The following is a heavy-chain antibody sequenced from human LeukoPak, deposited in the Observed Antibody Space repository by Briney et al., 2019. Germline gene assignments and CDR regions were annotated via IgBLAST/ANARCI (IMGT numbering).Heavy chain of an antibody. CDR2: IWYDGSNK. V-gene: IGHV3-33*08. Sequence: GGSLRLSCAASGFTFSSYAMHWVRQAPGKGLEWVAVIWYDGSNKYYADSVKGRFTISRDNSKNTLYLQMNSLRAEDTAVYYCAREYYDFWSGYYGYYYYYYGMDVWGQGTTVTVSS. D-gene: IGHD3-3*01. CDR1: GFTFSSYA. CDR3: AREYYDFWSGYYGYYYYYYGMDV. J-gene: IGHJ6*02.